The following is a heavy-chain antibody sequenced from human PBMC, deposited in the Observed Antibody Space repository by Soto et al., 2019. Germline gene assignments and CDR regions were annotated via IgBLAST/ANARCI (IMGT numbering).Heavy chain of an antibody. J-gene: IGHJ4*02. CDR3: TWKGATFDY. Sequence: EVQLVESGGGLVRPGASLRLSCAASGFSFSGAWMNWVRQPPGKGLEWVGLIRSKTSGGTADYAAPVKGRFTVSRDDSKNTLYLQMNSLKTEDTAMYYSTWKGATFDYWGQGTLVTVSS. D-gene: IGHD1-26*01. CDR1: GFSFSGAW. V-gene: IGHV3-15*01. CDR2: IRSKTSGGTA.